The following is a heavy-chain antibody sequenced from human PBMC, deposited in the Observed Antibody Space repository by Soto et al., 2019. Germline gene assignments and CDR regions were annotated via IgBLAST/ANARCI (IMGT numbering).Heavy chain of an antibody. Sequence: RSLSCAASGFPFSSYRLNSVLQPPGTGLEWIGSIYYSVGTYDNPSLKSRVTISVDTSKNQFSLKLSSVTAADTAVYYCARRGDGCGFDYLGQGTVVTVSS. J-gene: IGHJ4*02. CDR1: GFPFSSYR. CDR3: ARRGDGCGFDY. CDR2: IYYSVGT. V-gene: IGHV4-39*01. D-gene: IGHD5-18*01.